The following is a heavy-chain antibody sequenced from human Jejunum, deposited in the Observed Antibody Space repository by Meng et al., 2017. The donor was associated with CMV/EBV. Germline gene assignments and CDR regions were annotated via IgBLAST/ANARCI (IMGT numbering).Heavy chain of an antibody. CDR2: IYSGGGT. J-gene: IGHJ4*02. CDR3: TKEYTTSTPDY. CDR1: GFIVSSNY. D-gene: IGHD1-26*01. Sequence: EVQLVESGGGLVQAGGSLRLSCAASGFIVSSNYMSWVRQAPGKGLEWVSVIYSGGGTYYADSVKGRFTISRDHSKNTLYLQMNSLRVEDTAVYYCTKEYTTSTPDYWGQGTLVTVSS. V-gene: IGHV3-66*01.